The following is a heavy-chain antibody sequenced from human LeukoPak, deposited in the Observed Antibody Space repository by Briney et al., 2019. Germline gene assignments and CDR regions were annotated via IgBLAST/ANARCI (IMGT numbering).Heavy chain of an antibody. V-gene: IGHV3-64*01. D-gene: IGHD3-22*01. CDR3: ARMYYYDSSGWYYFDY. J-gene: IGHJ4*02. CDR1: GFTFSSYA. Sequence: GGSLRLSCAASGFTFSSYAMHWVRQAPGKGLEYVSAISSNGGSTYYANSVKGRFTISRDKSKNTLYLQMGSLRAEDMAVYYCARMYYYDSSGWYYFDYWGQGTLVTVSS. CDR2: ISSNGGST.